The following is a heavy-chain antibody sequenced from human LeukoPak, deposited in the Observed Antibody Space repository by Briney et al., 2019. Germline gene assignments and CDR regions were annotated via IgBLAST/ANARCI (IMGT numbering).Heavy chain of an antibody. Sequence: PGGSLRLSCAASGFTFSSYAMSWVRQAPGKGLEWVSAISGSGGSTYYADSVKGRFTISRDNSKNTLYLQMNSLRAEDTAVYYCAKSPHTVTTSWSGWANGDWFDPWGQGTLVTVSS. D-gene: IGHD4-17*01. CDR3: AKSPHTVTTSWSGWANGDWFDP. CDR2: ISGSGGST. V-gene: IGHV3-23*01. J-gene: IGHJ5*02. CDR1: GFTFSSYA.